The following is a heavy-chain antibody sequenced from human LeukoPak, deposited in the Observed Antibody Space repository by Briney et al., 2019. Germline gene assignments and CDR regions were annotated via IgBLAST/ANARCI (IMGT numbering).Heavy chain of an antibody. V-gene: IGHV3-30*04. D-gene: IGHD6-19*01. J-gene: IGHJ4*02. CDR1: TFVLSSYD. Sequence: GGSLRLSCAASTFVLSSYDMHWVRQPPGKGLEGLGVISRDGSIKYHADSVRGRFTISRDNSHNTLFLQMISLIVEDTAVYYCARHFTAGSIDHWGQGNLVTVSS. CDR3: ARHFTAGSIDH. CDR2: ISRDGSIK.